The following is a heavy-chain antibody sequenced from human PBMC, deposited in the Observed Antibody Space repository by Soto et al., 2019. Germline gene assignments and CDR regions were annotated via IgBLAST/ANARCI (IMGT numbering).Heavy chain of an antibody. CDR3: ASGGSKKARLGRQKLVRDYYYGMDV. CDR1: GFTVSSNY. J-gene: IGHJ6*02. Sequence: EVQLVETGGGLIQPGGSLRLSCAASGFTVSSNYMSWVRQAPGKGLEWVSVIYSGGSTYYADSVKGRITISRDNSKNTLYLQMTSMRVEDKDVYYCASGGSKKARLGRQKLVRDYYYGMDVWGQGTTVTVSS. CDR2: IYSGGST. D-gene: IGHD6-13*01. V-gene: IGHV3-53*02.